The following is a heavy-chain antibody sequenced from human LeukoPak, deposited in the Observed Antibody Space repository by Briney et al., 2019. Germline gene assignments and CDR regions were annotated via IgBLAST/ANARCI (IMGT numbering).Heavy chain of an antibody. CDR2: INPNTGDP. CDR3: ARENYYDSTVDY. CDR1: GYPFTDYY. J-gene: IGHJ4*02. Sequence: ASVKVSCKASGYPFTDYYIHWVRQAPGQGLEWMGWINPNTGDPHYAPKFQGWVTMTRDTSINTIHLDMSRLTSDDTAMYYCARENYYDSTVDYWGQGTLVTVSS. V-gene: IGHV1-2*04. D-gene: IGHD3-10*01.